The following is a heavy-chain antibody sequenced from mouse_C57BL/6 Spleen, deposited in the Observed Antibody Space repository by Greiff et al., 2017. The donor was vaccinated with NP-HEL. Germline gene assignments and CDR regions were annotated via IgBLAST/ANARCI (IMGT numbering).Heavy chain of an antibody. CDR3: ARKDDGNAY. CDR1: GYTFTSYW. V-gene: IGHV1-59*01. J-gene: IGHJ3*01. Sequence: QVHVKQPGAELVRPGTSVKLSCKASGYTFTSYWMHWVKQRPGQGLEWIGVIDPSDSYTNYNQKFKGKATLTVDTSSSTAYMQLSSLTSEDSAVYYCARKDDGNAYWGQGTLVTVSA. D-gene: IGHD2-3*01. CDR2: IDPSDSYT.